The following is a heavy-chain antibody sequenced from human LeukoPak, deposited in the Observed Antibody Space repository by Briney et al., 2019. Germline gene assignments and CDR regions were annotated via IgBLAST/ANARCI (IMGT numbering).Heavy chain of an antibody. D-gene: IGHD6-13*01. CDR3: ARYTTGIAAAGLDY. CDR1: GGSFSSYY. V-gene: IGHV4-34*01. J-gene: IGHJ4*02. CDR2: INHSGST. Sequence: SETLSLTCAVYGGSFSSYYWSWIRQPPGKGLEWIGVINHSGSTNYNPSLKSRVTISVDTSKNQFSLKLSSVTAADTAVYYCARYTTGIAAAGLDYWGQGTLVTVSS.